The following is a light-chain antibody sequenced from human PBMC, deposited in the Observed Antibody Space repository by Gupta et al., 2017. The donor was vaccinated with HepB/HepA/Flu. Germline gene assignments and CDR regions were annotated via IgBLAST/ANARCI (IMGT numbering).Light chain of an antibody. CDR1: QSVSSN. J-gene: IGKJ4*01. V-gene: IGKV3-15*01. Sequence: EIVMTQSPATLSVSPGERVTLSCRASQSVSSNLAWYQQKHGQAPKLLVYDASTRATGIPARFSGSGYGTEFTLTISSRQSEDFAIYYCQQYNNWPPVTFGGGTKVEIK. CDR2: DAS. CDR3: QQYNNWPPVT.